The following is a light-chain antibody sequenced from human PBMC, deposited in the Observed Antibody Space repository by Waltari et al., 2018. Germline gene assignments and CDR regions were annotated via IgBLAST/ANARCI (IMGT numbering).Light chain of an antibody. CDR2: EVS. CDR3: SSYAGSNNLL. CDR1: SSDVGGTSY. J-gene: IGLJ3*02. Sequence: QSALTQPPSASGSPGQSVTISCTGTSSDVGGTSYVSWYQQHPGKAPKLIIYEVSKRPSGVPDRFSSSKSGNTASLTVSGLQAEDEADYYCSSYAGSNNLLFGGGTKLTVL. V-gene: IGLV2-8*01.